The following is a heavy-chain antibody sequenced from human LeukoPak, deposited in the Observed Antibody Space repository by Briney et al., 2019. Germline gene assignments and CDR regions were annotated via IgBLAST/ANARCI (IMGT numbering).Heavy chain of an antibody. CDR1: GFTFSSYG. V-gene: IGHV3-30*18. CDR3: AKDRAGTPWAD. CDR2: ISYDGSNK. D-gene: IGHD1-1*01. Sequence: PGGSLRLSCAASGFTFSSYGMHWVRQAPGKGLEWVAVISYDGSNKYYADSVKGRFTISRDNSKNTLYLQMNSLRAEDTAVYYCAKDRAGTPWADWGQGTLVTVSS. J-gene: IGHJ4*02.